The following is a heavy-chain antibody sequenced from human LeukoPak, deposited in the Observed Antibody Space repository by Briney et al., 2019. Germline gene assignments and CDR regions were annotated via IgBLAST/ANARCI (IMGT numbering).Heavy chain of an antibody. CDR1: GGPISSSYW. Sequence: SETLSLTCAVSGGPISSSYWWSWVRPPPGKGLEWIGETYHTGSTNYNPSLKSRVTISVDKSNNQFSLRLSSVTAADTAVYYCARFGYVETAVLTPINYYFAMDVWGQGTTVTVSS. J-gene: IGHJ6*02. CDR2: TYHTGST. CDR3: ARFGYVETAVLTPINYYFAMDV. V-gene: IGHV4-4*02. D-gene: IGHD4-23*01.